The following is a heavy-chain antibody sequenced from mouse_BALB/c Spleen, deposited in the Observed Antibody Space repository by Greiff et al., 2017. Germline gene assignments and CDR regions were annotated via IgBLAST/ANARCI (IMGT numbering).Heavy chain of an antibody. V-gene: IGHV5-4*02. J-gene: IGHJ4*01. CDR2: ISDGGSYT. D-gene: IGHD3-3*01. CDR1: GFTFSDYY. CDR3: ARDREEILKAMDY. Sequence: EVKLVESGGGLVKPGGSLKLSCAASGFTFSDYYMYWVRQTPEKRLEWVATISDGGSYTYYPDSVKGRFTISRDNAKNNLYLQMSSLKSEDTAMYYCARDREEILKAMDYWGQGTSVTVSS.